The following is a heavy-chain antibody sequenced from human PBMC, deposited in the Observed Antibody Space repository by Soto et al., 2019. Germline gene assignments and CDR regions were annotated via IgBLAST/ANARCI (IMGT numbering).Heavy chain of an antibody. CDR1: GYTFTNYG. J-gene: IGHJ4*02. CDR2: INTYSGQT. V-gene: IGHV1-18*01. CDR3: ARAPLDPLTDSDY. Sequence: QVPLLQSGAEVKKPGASVKVSCKTAGYTFTNYGISWVRQAPGQGLEWMAWINTYSGQTHYAQKLQGRITMATDTPTSTVYMELRTLRSDDTAIYYCARAPLDPLTDSDYWGQGTLVTVSS.